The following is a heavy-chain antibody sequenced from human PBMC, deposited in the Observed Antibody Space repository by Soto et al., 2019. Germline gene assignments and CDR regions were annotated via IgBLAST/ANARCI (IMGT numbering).Heavy chain of an antibody. CDR2: IYYSGST. CDR3: ARSLFPTVTKGVSWFDL. Sequence: SETLSLTCTVSGGSISSYYWSWIRQPPGKGLEWIGYIYYSGSTNYNPSLKSRVTISVDTSKNQFSLKLSSVTAADTAVYYCARSLFPTVTKGVSWFDLWGQGTLVTVSS. V-gene: IGHV4-59*01. CDR1: GGSISSYY. D-gene: IGHD4-4*01. J-gene: IGHJ5*02.